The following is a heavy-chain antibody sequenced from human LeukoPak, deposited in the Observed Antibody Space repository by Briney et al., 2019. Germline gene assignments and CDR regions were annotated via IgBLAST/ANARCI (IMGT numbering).Heavy chain of an antibody. Sequence: QPGGSLRLSCAASGFTFSSYSMNWVRQAPGKGLEWVSYISSSSSTTYYADSVKGRFTISRDNSKNTLYLQMNSLRAEDTAVYYCARAHGDSRGALFDYWGQGTLVTVSS. J-gene: IGHJ4*02. V-gene: IGHV3-48*01. D-gene: IGHD4-17*01. CDR2: ISSSSSTT. CDR1: GFTFSSYS. CDR3: ARAHGDSRGALFDY.